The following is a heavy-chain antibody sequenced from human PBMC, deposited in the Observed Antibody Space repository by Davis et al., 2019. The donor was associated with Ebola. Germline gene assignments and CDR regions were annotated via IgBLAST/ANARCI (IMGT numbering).Heavy chain of an antibody. CDR1: GYTFTSYG. V-gene: IGHV1-69*13. D-gene: IGHD4-23*01. CDR2: IIPIFGTA. J-gene: IGHJ4*02. Sequence: SVKVSCKASGYTFTSYGISWVRQAPGQGLEWMGGIIPIFGTANYAQKFQGRVTITADESTSTAYMELSSLRSEDTAVYYCASARSPHGGNSVDYWGQGTLVTVSS. CDR3: ASARSPHGGNSVDY.